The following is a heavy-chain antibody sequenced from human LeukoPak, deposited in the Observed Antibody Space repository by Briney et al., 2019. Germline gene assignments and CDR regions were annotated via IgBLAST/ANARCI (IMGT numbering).Heavy chain of an antibody. J-gene: IGHJ6*02. D-gene: IGHD1-26*01. Sequence: SETLSLTCTVSGGSISSYYWSWIRQPPGKGLEWIGYIYYSGSTNYNPSLKSRVTISVDTSKNQFSLKLSSVTAADTAVYYCARDRRIGLYYYGMDVWGQGTTVTVSS. CDR2: IYYSGST. CDR3: ARDRRIGLYYYGMDV. V-gene: IGHV4-59*01. CDR1: GGSISSYY.